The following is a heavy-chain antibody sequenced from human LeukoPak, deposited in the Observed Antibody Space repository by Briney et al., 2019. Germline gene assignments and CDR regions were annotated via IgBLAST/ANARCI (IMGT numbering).Heavy chain of an antibody. D-gene: IGHD1-1*01. CDR1: GYTFTGHY. Sequence: ASVKVSCKASGYTFTGHYMHWVRQAPGQWLQWMGWLNPSSGDTKYAQNIQGRVTMTRDTSITTAYMQLNSLRSADTAVYFCASTDSDWNHEITFWGQGTLVTVSS. V-gene: IGHV1-2*02. CDR3: ASTDSDWNHEITF. J-gene: IGHJ4*02. CDR2: LNPSSGDT.